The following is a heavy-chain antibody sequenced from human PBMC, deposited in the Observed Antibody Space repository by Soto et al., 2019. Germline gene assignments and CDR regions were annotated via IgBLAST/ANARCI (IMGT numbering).Heavy chain of an antibody. J-gene: IGHJ6*03. V-gene: IGHV6-1*01. CDR2: TYYRSRWYN. Sequence: QVQLQESGPGLVKPSQTLSLTCAISGDSISSNSAAWNWIRLSPSRGLEWLARTYYRSRWYNDYAVSVRSRMTVNPDTSQNQFSLQLTSVTPEDTAVYYCAGTTSHQWYYMDVWGKGTTVTVSS. CDR3: AGTTSHQWYYMDV. D-gene: IGHD1-7*01. CDR1: GDSISSNSAA.